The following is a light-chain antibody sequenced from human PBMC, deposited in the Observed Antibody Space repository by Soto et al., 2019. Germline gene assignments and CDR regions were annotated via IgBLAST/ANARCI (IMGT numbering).Light chain of an antibody. Sequence: EIVMTQSPATLSVSPGERATLSCRASQSVGSNLAWYQQKPGQAPRLLIYGASTRATGIPARFSGSGSGTEFTRTISSLQSEDFAVYYCQQYNNWPPGTFGQGTKVEIK. CDR3: QQYNNWPPGT. CDR1: QSVGSN. V-gene: IGKV3-15*01. J-gene: IGKJ1*01. CDR2: GAS.